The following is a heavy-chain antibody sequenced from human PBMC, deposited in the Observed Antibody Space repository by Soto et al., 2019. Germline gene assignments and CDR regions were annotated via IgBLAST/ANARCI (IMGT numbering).Heavy chain of an antibody. V-gene: IGHV1-46*01. Sequence: ASVKVSCKASGYTFTIYYMHWVRQAPGQGLEWMGVINPSGDSTTYAQKFRGRFTMTRDTSTDTLFMELSSLRSEDTAVYYCARDWEFGYWGQGTLVTVSS. D-gene: IGHD3-10*01. J-gene: IGHJ4*02. CDR2: INPSGDST. CDR1: GYTFTIYY. CDR3: ARDWEFGY.